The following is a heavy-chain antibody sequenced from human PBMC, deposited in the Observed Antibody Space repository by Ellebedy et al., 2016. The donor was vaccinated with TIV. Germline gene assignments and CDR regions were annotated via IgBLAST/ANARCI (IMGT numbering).Heavy chain of an antibody. CDR1: GLTFSNNA. CDR2: IFGSGGGI. D-gene: IGHD5-18*01. CDR3: AKDRNSGDGYWVFDQ. J-gene: IGHJ4*02. Sequence: GESLKISCAASGLTFSNNAMSWVRQAPGKGLEWVSGIFGSGGGISYADSVKGRFTISRDNSKSMVHLQMNSLRPEDTAVYYCAKDRNSGDGYWVFDQWGQGTLVTVSS. V-gene: IGHV3-23*01.